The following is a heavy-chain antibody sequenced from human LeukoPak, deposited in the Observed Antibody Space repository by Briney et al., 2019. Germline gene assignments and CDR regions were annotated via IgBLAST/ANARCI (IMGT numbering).Heavy chain of an antibody. CDR3: ARSTVTTYAFDI. D-gene: IGHD4-17*01. Sequence: GGSLRLSCAASGFTFSTYGMNWVRQAPGKGLEWVAVISYDGRQKYYADSVKGRFTISRDNSKDTVYLQMNSLRDEDSATYYCARSTVTTYAFDIWGQGTMVTVSS. CDR1: GFTFSTYG. V-gene: IGHV3-30*03. CDR2: ISYDGRQK. J-gene: IGHJ3*02.